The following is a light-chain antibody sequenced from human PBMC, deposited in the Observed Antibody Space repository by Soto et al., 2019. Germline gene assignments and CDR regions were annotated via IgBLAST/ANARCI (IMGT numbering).Light chain of an antibody. CDR2: EVN. V-gene: IGLV2-8*01. CDR1: SSDIGGSKY. Sequence: QSALTQPASVSGSPGQSITFSCTGTSSDIGGSKYVSWYQQYPGRAPKLIIYEVNKRPSGVPDRFSGSKSGNTASLTVSGLQAEDEADYYCSSYAGSSNVFGTGTKLTVL. CDR3: SSYAGSSNV. J-gene: IGLJ1*01.